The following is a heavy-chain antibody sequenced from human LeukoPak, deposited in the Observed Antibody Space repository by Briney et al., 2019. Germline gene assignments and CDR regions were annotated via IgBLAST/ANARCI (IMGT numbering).Heavy chain of an antibody. D-gene: IGHD6-19*01. CDR2: IYSGGST. Sequence: PGGSLRLSCAASVFTVSSNYMSWVRQAPGKGLEWVSVIYSGGSTYYADSVKGRFTISRDNSKNTLYLQMNSLRAEDTAVYYCARAPQWLDLYFDYWGQGTLVTVSS. J-gene: IGHJ4*02. V-gene: IGHV3-66*01. CDR3: ARAPQWLDLYFDY. CDR1: VFTVSSNY.